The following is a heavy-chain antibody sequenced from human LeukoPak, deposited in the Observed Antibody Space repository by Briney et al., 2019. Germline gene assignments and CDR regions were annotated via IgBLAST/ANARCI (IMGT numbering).Heavy chain of an antibody. CDR3: AGQEVTVNWFDP. J-gene: IGHJ5*02. Sequence: PSETLSLTCTVSGGSISSSSYYWGWIRQPPGKGLEWIGSIYYSGSTYYNPSLKSRVTISVDTSKNQFSLKLSSVTAADTAVYYCAGQEVTVNWFDPWGQGTLVTVSS. V-gene: IGHV4-39*01. CDR1: GGSISSSSYY. D-gene: IGHD1-14*01. CDR2: IYYSGST.